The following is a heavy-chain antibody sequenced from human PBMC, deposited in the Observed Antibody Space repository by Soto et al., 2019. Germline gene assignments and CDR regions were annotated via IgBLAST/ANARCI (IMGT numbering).Heavy chain of an antibody. V-gene: IGHV3-30*18. CDR2: ISYDGSNK. CDR1: GFTFSSYG. CDR3: AKERGWYGVDY. J-gene: IGHJ4*02. D-gene: IGHD6-19*01. Sequence: GGSLRLSCAASGFTFSSYGMHWVRQAPGKGLEWVAVISYDGSNKYYADSVKGRFTISRDNSKNTLYLQMNSLRAEDTAVYYCAKERGWYGVDYWGQGTLVTVSS.